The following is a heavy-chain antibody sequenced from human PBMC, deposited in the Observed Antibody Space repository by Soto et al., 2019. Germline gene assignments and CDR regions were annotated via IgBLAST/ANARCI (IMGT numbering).Heavy chain of an antibody. CDR3: ARAAGGYCSSTSCYSHWFDP. CDR1: GFTFSSYA. V-gene: IGHV3-30-3*01. CDR2: ISYDGSNK. Sequence: GGSLRLSCAASGFTFSSYAMHWVRQAPGKGLEWVAVISYDGSNKYYADSVKGRFTISRDNSKNTLYLQMNSLRAEDTAVYYCARAAGGYCSSTSCYSHWFDPWGQGTLVTAPQ. J-gene: IGHJ5*02. D-gene: IGHD2-2*02.